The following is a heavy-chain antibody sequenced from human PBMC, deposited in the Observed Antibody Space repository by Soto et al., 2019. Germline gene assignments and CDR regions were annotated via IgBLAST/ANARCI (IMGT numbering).Heavy chain of an antibody. CDR1: GFTFSLSA. D-gene: IGHD3-9*01. J-gene: IGHJ4*02. V-gene: IGHV3-23*01. CDR2: ISGGGGST. Sequence: EVQLLESGGGFVQPGESLRLSCVASGFTFSLSAMSWVRQAPGRGLEWVSSISGGGGSTEYTDSVKGRFTISRDNSKDTVHLQMNSLRAEDTAVYYCAKGPEYDILTGCDYWGQCALVTVSS. CDR3: AKGPEYDILTGCDY.